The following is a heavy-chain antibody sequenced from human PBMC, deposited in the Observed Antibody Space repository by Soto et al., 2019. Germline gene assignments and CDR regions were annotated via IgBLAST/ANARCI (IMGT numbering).Heavy chain of an antibody. CDR3: VRHHGPTTSENGFDP. J-gene: IGHJ5*02. CDR2: ISTYSGDT. V-gene: IGHV1-18*01. Sequence: QVHLVQYGVEVKTPGASVKVSCQASGYTFFTYDISWVRQAPGQGLEWMGWISTYSGDTKYAQKFQGRVTMTTDTSTTTAYLELRSLRSDDTALYYCVRHHGPTTSENGFDPWGQGTLVTVSS. CDR1: GYTFFTYD. D-gene: IGHD5-12*01.